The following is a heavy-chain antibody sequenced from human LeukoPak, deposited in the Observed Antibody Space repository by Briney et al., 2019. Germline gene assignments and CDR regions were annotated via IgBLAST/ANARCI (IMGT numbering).Heavy chain of an antibody. V-gene: IGHV4-59*08. CDR3: ARHQESGYCSGGSCRRGFDY. CDR2: IYYSGST. J-gene: IGHJ4*02. CDR1: SGSISSYY. D-gene: IGHD2-15*01. Sequence: SETLSLTCTVSSGSISSYYWSWIRQPPGKGLEWIGYIYYSGSTNYNPSLKSRVTISVDTSKNQFSLKLSSVTAADTAVYYCARHQESGYCSGGSCRRGFDYWGQGTLVTVSS.